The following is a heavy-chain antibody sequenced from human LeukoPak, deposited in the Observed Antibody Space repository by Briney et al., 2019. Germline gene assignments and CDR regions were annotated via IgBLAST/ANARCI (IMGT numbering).Heavy chain of an antibody. CDR1: GFTFSSYA. CDR2: ISSNGGST. Sequence: GGSLRLSCAASGFTFSSYAMHWVRQAPGKGLEYVSAISSNGGSTYYANSVKGRFTISRDNSENTLYLQMGSLRAEDMAVYYCARGSVRDGYNEFDYWGQGTLVTVSS. D-gene: IGHD5-24*01. J-gene: IGHJ4*02. V-gene: IGHV3-64*01. CDR3: ARGSVRDGYNEFDY.